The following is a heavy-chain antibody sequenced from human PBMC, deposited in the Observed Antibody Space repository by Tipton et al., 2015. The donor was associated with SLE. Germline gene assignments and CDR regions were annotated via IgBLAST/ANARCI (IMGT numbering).Heavy chain of an antibody. CDR3: ASHEYGSGSYRS. V-gene: IGHV3-23*01. CDR1: GFTFSSYP. Sequence: SLRLSCAASGFTFSSYPMTWVRQAPGKGLQWLSGISNSGDSTYYVDAVKGRFTISRDNAKNTVYLQMNSLRAEDTAVYYCASHEYGSGSYRSWGQGTLVTVSS. CDR2: ISNSGDST. D-gene: IGHD3-10*01. J-gene: IGHJ4*02.